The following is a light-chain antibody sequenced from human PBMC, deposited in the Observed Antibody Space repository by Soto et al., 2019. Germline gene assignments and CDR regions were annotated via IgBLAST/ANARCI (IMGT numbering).Light chain of an antibody. J-gene: IGKJ1*01. CDR2: GAS. CDR3: QQYNNWPGWT. Sequence: EIVMTQSPATLSVSPGERATLSCRASQSVSSNLAWYQQKPDQAPGLLIYGASTRATGIPARFSGSGSGTEFTLTISSLQSEDFAVYYCQQYNNWPGWTFGQGTKVEIK. V-gene: IGKV3-15*01. CDR1: QSVSSN.